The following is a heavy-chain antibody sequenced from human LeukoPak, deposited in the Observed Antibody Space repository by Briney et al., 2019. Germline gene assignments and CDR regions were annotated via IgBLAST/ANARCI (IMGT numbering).Heavy chain of an antibody. D-gene: IGHD1-1*01. Sequence: ETLSLTCTVSGYSISSGYYWGWIRQPPGKGLEWIGSIYHSGSTYYNPSLKSRVTISVDTSKNQFSLKLSSVTAADTAVYYCARPVPSRLGWFDPWGQGTLVTVSS. CDR1: GYSISSGYY. CDR2: IYHSGST. V-gene: IGHV4-38-2*02. CDR3: ARPVPSRLGWFDP. J-gene: IGHJ5*02.